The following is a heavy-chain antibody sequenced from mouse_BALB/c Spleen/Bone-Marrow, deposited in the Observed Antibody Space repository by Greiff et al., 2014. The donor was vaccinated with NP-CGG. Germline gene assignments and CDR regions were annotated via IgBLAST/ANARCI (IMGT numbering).Heavy chain of an antibody. CDR2: ITYSANT. J-gene: IGHJ2*01. CDR3: ATGYYFDY. D-gene: IGHD4-1*01. CDR1: GDSITRGY. Sequence: EVQLQQSGPSLVKPSQTLSLTCSVTGDSITRGYWNWIRKFPGNKLEYMGYITYSANTYYSPSLKSRLSITRDTSKNQYYLQLNSVTTEDTATYYFATGYYFDYWGQGTTLTVSS. V-gene: IGHV3-8*02.